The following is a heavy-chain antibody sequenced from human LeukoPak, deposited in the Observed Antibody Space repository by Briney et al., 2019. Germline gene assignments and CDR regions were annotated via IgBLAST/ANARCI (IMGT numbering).Heavy chain of an antibody. CDR3: VRATAAGSGRAFDY. D-gene: IGHD3-10*01. CDR2: IHHSKGT. CDR1: GESISDYY. V-gene: IGHV4-34*01. Sequence: SETLSLTCAFYGESISDYYWTWIRQSPGKGLEWIGEIHHSKGTNYNPSLKSRLTMSVDRSKNQFSLKLSSVTAADTAIYYCVRATAAGSGRAFDYWAQGSLVPVSS. J-gene: IGHJ4*02.